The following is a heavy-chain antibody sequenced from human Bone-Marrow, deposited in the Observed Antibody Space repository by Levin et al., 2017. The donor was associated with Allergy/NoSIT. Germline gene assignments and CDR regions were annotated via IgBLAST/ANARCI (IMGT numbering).Heavy chain of an antibody. V-gene: IGHV3-23*01. CDR2: ISGSGGST. D-gene: IGHD3-16*02. CDR1: GFSFSSYA. CDR3: VKAFGLGDISLYTFPDY. Sequence: GGSLRLSCAASGFSFSSYAMSWVRQAPEKGLEWVSLISGSGGSTYYADSVKGRFTISRDNSKNTLHLQMNSLRADDTAVYYCVKAFGLGDISLYTFPDYWGQGTLVTVSS. J-gene: IGHJ4*02.